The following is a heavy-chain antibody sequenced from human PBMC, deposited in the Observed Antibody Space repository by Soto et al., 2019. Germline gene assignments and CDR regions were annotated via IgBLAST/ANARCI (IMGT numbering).Heavy chain of an antibody. CDR2: ISGSGGST. CDR1: GFTFSSYA. D-gene: IGHD2-2*01. V-gene: IGHV3-23*01. Sequence: EVQLLESGGGLVQPGGSLRLSCAASGFTFSSYAMSWVRQAPGKGLEWVAAISGSGGSTYYADSVKGRFTISKDNSKNTRYLQRNSLRAEDTAVYYCARELVPDQRGNWFDPWGQGPLVTVSS. J-gene: IGHJ5*02. CDR3: ARELVPDQRGNWFDP.